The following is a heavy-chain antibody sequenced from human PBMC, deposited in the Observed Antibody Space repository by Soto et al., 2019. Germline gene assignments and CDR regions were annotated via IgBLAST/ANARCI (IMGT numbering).Heavy chain of an antibody. D-gene: IGHD3-22*01. Sequence: ASVKVSCKASGGTFSSYAISWVRQAPGQGLEWMGGIIPIFGTANYAQKFQGRVTITADESTSTAYMELSSLRSEDTAVYYCAWATYYYDSSGYYSDYWGQRTLVTVSS. V-gene: IGHV1-69*13. CDR3: AWATYYYDSSGYYSDY. CDR1: GGTFSSYA. CDR2: IIPIFGTA. J-gene: IGHJ4*02.